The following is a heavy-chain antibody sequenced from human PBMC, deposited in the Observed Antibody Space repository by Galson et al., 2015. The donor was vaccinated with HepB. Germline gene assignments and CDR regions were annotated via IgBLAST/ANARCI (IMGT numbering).Heavy chain of an antibody. V-gene: IGHV1-18*04. J-gene: IGHJ4*02. D-gene: IGHD5-18*01. Sequence: SVKVSCKASGYTFINYGISWVRQAPGQGLEWMGWISAYNGNTKYAQKLQGRVTMTTDTSTSTVYMELSSLRSEDTAVYYCARRDTATNYFDYWGQGTLVTVSS. CDR1: GYTFINYG. CDR2: ISAYNGNT. CDR3: ARRDTATNYFDY.